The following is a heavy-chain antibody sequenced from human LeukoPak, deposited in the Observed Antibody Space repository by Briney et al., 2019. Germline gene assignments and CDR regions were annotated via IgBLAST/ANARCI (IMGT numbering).Heavy chain of an antibody. Sequence: GGSLRLSCAASGFTFSSYSMNWVRQAPGKGLEWVSSISSSSSYIYYADSVKGRFTISRDNAKNSLYLQMNSLRAEDTAVYYCARDRLEGATKGVSDAFDIWGQGTMVTVSS. D-gene: IGHD1-26*01. CDR1: GFTFSSYS. CDR3: ARDRLEGATKGVSDAFDI. J-gene: IGHJ3*02. V-gene: IGHV3-21*01. CDR2: ISSSSSYI.